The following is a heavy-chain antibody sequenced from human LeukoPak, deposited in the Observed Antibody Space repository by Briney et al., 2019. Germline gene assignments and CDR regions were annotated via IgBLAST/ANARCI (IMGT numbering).Heavy chain of an antibody. CDR2: IFGSGDAT. V-gene: IGHV3-23*01. Sequence: GGSLRLSCAASGFTFSFYAMRWVRPAPGQGLEGLSVIFGSGDATYYADSVKGRFSISRDNSKNTVSLQMNSLRVEDTAVYYCVKDWSTVVSPGHYWGQGTLVSVSS. CDR3: VKDWSTVVSPGHY. D-gene: IGHD4-23*01. CDR1: GFTFSFYA. J-gene: IGHJ4*02.